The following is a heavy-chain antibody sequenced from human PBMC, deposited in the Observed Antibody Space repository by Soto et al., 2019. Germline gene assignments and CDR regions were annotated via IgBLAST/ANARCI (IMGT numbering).Heavy chain of an antibody. CDR2: ISSSSSYT. D-gene: IGHD3-22*01. V-gene: IGHV3-11*06. CDR3: AGVPYSSSGPHVCY. Sequence: PGGSLRLSCAASGFTFSDYYMSWIRQAPWKGLEWVSYISSSSSYTNYADSVKGRFTISRDNAKNSLYLHMNSLRAEDTAVYYCAGVPYSSSGPHVCYWDQETLVTVSS. CDR1: GFTFSDYY. J-gene: IGHJ4*02.